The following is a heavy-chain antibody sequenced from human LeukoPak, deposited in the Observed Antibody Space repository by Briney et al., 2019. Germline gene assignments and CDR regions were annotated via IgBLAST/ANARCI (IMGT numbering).Heavy chain of an antibody. CDR1: GFSINTGGYS. V-gene: IGHV4-30-2*01. Sequence: PSETLPLTCTVSGFSINTGGYSWNWIRQPPGQGLEWIGSIYHRGSTSYTPSLASRVTISLDTSENQFSLKLSSVAAADTAVYYCARDRGSGYFDYWGQGALVTVSS. D-gene: IGHD3-10*01. CDR3: ARDRGSGYFDY. J-gene: IGHJ4*02. CDR2: IYHRGST.